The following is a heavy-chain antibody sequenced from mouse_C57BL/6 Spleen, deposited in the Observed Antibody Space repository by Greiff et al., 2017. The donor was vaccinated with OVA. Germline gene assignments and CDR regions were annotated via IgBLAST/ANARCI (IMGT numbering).Heavy chain of an antibody. CDR1: GFNIKDYY. J-gene: IGHJ4*01. D-gene: IGHD2-1*01. CDR2: IDPEDGET. V-gene: IGHV14-2*01. Sequence: EVQLQQSGAELVKPGASVKLSCTASGFNIKDYYMHWVKQRTEQGLEWIGRIDPEDGETKSAPKFQGKATITADTSSNTAYLQLSSLTSEYTAGYYGARSYCYGNYGYAMDYWGQGTSVTVSS. CDR3: ARSYCYGNYGYAMDY.